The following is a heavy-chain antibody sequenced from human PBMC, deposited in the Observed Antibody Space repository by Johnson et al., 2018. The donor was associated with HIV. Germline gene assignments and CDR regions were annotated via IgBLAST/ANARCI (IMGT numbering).Heavy chain of an antibody. CDR1: NFTFKDFY. CDR3: ARAPYNWNLGLFDAFDV. D-gene: IGHD1-7*01. V-gene: IGHV3-11*04. Sequence: QEQLVESGGDLIKPGGSLRLSCAVSNFTFKDFYMSWIRQAPGKGLEWLSYISGSGFDTYYADSVKGRFTISRDNAKNSLFLQMNGLRAEDTAVYYCARAPYNWNLGLFDAFDVWGRGTMVTVSS. CDR2: ISGSGFDT. J-gene: IGHJ3*01.